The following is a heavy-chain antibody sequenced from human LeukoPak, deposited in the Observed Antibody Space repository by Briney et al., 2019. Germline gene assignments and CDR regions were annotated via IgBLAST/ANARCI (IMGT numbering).Heavy chain of an antibody. CDR2: INHSGST. Sequence: SETLSLTCAVYGGSFSGYYWSWIRQPPGKGLEWIGEINHSGSTNYNPSLKSRVTISVDTSKNQFSLKLSSVTAADTAVYYCARAGITIFGVVKRGDWFNPWGQGTLVTVSS. D-gene: IGHD3-3*01. J-gene: IGHJ5*02. V-gene: IGHV4-34*01. CDR1: GGSFSGYY. CDR3: ARAGITIFGVVKRGDWFNP.